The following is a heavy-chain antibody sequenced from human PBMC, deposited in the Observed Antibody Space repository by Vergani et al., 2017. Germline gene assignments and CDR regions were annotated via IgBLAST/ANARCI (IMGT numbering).Heavy chain of an antibody. D-gene: IGHD3-3*01. CDR3: GRTSIPYYDYWLYLDY. Sequence: QVQLQESGPGLVKPSETLSLTCTVSGGSISSYYWSWIRQPPGKGLEWIGYIYYSGSTNYNPSLKSRVTISVDTSKNQFSLKLSSVTAAYTAVYYCGRTSIPYYDYWLYLDYWGQGTLVTVSS. CDR2: IYYSGST. J-gene: IGHJ4*02. CDR1: GGSISSYY. V-gene: IGHV4-59*01.